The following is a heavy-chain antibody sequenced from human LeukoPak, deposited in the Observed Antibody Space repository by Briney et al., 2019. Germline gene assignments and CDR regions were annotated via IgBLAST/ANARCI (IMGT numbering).Heavy chain of an antibody. Sequence: GGSLRLSCVASRFIFSDYIINWVRQAPGKGLEWVSSISSHGNYIYYADSVKGRFSISRDNAKNSLYLQMNSLRVEDTAVYYCTSWGDTTAEYFQRWGQGTLVTVSS. CDR1: RFIFSDYI. CDR2: ISSHGNYI. CDR3: TSWGDTTAEYFQR. D-gene: IGHD2-21*02. V-gene: IGHV3-21*01. J-gene: IGHJ1*01.